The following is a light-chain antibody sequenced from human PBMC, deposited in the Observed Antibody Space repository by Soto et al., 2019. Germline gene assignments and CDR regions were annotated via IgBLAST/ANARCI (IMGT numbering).Light chain of an antibody. Sequence: DIQMTQSPSSLSASVGDSVTITCRASQAIGNFVAWYQQKPGKSPTLLISEASTLHSGVPSRFSGRGSGTDCTLTISSLQPEDFASYCCQNFNGAPDGVGQGTKLVVK. J-gene: IGKJ2*01. V-gene: IGKV1-27*01. CDR2: EAS. CDR1: QAIGNF. CDR3: QNFNGAPDG.